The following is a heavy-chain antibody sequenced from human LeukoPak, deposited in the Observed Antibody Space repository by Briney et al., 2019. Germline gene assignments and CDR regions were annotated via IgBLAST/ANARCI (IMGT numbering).Heavy chain of an antibody. J-gene: IGHJ3*02. CDR1: GGSISSYY. Sequence: SETLSLTCTVSGGSISSYYWSWIRQPPGKGLEWIGYIYYSGSTNYNPSLKSRVTISVDTSKNQFSLKLSSVTAADTAVYYCAREVLCSSTSCYSDAFDIWGQGTMVTVSS. D-gene: IGHD2-2*01. CDR3: AREVLCSSTSCYSDAFDI. V-gene: IGHV4-59*01. CDR2: IYYSGST.